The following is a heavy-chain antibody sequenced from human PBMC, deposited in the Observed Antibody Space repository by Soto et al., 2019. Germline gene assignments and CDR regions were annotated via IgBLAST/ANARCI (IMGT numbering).Heavy chain of an antibody. CDR3: ARVKRGNPSNCYYFDD. J-gene: IGHJ4*02. V-gene: IGHV4-39*02. D-gene: IGHD6-13*01. CDR2: VNYSGNT. CDR1: GGSITSNIHS. Sequence: SETLSLTCTVSGGSITSNIHSWGWIRQPPGKGLEWIGSVNYSGNTFYNPSLKSRVSMSVDTSKNHFSLKLSSVTAADTAIYYCARVKRGNPSNCYYFDDWGEETRVTFPS.